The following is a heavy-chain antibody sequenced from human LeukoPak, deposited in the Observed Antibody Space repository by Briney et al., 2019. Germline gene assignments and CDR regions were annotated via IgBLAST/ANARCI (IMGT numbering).Heavy chain of an antibody. CDR1: GYSFPNYW. Sequence: GESLKISCKGSGYSFPNYWIGWVRQMPGKGLEWMGIIYPGDSDTRYSPSSRGKVTISAEKSISTVYLQWSSLRASDTVMYYCVRLDTNNVDVWGQGTTVTGSS. J-gene: IGHJ3*01. D-gene: IGHD1/OR15-1a*01. CDR3: VRLDTNNVDV. V-gene: IGHV5-51*01. CDR2: IYPGDSDT.